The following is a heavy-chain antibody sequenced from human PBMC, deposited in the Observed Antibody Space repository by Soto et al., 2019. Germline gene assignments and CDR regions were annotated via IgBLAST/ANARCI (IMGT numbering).Heavy chain of an antibody. D-gene: IGHD3-22*01. J-gene: IGHJ5*02. Sequence: GSLRLSYAASDFTFIGYAVSWVRQAPGKGLEWVSASIGSGGSTYSEDSVMGGFTISRNNSKNTLYLQMNSLRAEDTDVYYCAKDSTYYYDSSGYYPNCFDPWGQGTLVTVSS. V-gene: IGHV3-23*02. CDR3: AKDSTYYYDSSGYYPNCFDP. CDR2: SIGSGGST. CDR1: DFTFIGYA.